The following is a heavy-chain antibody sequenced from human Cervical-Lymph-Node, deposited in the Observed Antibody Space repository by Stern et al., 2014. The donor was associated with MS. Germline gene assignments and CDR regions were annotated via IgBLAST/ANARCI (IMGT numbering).Heavy chain of an antibody. D-gene: IGHD2-15*01. V-gene: IGHV3-72*01. CDR1: GFTFRDYY. J-gene: IGHJ4*02. Sequence: EVHLVESGGGLVQPGGSLRLSCAASGFTFRDYYVDWVRQAPGKGLEWVGRIRKKGNSYTTEYAASVKGRFTVSRDDSKNSLYLQMNSLKSEDTAVYYCARCGRGVDDSDDQQFDYWGQGTLVTVSS. CDR3: ARCGRGVDDSDDQQFDY. CDR2: IRKKGNSYTT.